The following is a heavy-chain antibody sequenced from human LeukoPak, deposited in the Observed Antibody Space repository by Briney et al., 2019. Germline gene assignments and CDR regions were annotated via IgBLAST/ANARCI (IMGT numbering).Heavy chain of an antibody. J-gene: IGHJ2*01. V-gene: IGHV1-2*02. CDR3: VRGLTTVATWLYL. D-gene: IGHD4-17*01. CDR2: ISPNSGDT. Sequence: ASVKVSCKASGYTFTGYLMHWVRQAPGQGLEWMGWISPNSGDTKYAQKFQGRVTMTRDTSISTAYMEVSRPRSDDTAVYYCVRGLTTVATWLYLWGRGTLVTVSS. CDR1: GYTFTGYL.